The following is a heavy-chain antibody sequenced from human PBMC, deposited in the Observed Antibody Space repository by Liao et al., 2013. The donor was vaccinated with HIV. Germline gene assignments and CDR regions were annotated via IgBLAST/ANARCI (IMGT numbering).Heavy chain of an antibody. J-gene: IGHJ5*02. Sequence: QLQLQESGPGLVKPSGALSLNCTVSGGSISTSGFYWGWIRQSPGKGLEWVGNFYYGGNNDYNPSLKSRLVISADTSKNQFSLRLTSVTAADTAVYYCARDVVNWFDPWGQGTLVTVSS. CDR3: ARDVVNWFDP. D-gene: IGHD2-15*01. V-gene: IGHV4-39*07. CDR1: GGSISTSGFY. CDR2: FYYGGNN.